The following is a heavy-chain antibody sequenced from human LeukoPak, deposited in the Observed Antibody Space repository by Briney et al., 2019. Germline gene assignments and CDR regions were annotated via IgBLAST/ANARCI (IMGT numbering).Heavy chain of an antibody. CDR1: GFTFRSYD. V-gene: IGHV3-48*03. CDR3: ARGHFWSGINFDY. CDR2: ISSSGTTI. J-gene: IGHJ4*02. Sequence: GGSLRLSCAASGFTFRSYDMNWVRQAPGKGLEWVSYISSSGTTIYYADSVKGRFTISRDNAKNSLYLQMSSLRAEDTAVYYCARGHFWSGINFDYWGQGTLVTVSS. D-gene: IGHD3-3*02.